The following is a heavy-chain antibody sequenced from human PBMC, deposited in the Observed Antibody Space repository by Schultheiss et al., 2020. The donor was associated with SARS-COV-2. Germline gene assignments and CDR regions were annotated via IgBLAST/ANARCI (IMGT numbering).Heavy chain of an antibody. Sequence: GGSLRLSCAASGFTFDDYAMHWVRQAPGKGLEWVSAISGSGGSTYYADSVKGRFTISRDNSKNTLYLQMNSLRAEDTAVYYCAKDRASGYSYGYNWFDPWGQGTLVTVSS. CDR3: AKDRASGYSYGYNWFDP. D-gene: IGHD5-18*01. J-gene: IGHJ5*02. CDR2: ISGSGGST. CDR1: GFTFDDYA. V-gene: IGHV3-23*01.